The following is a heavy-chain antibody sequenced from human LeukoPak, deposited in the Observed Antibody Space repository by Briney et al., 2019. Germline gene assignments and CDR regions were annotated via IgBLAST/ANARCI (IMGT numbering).Heavy chain of an antibody. CDR1: GFTFSTYG. Sequence: GGTLRLSCAASGFTFSTYGMNWVRQAPGQGLEWVALFSSVGSYKYYADSVKGRFTISRDNAKNTLYLQMNSLRAEDTAVYYCARARFPAFDIWGQGTMVTVSS. J-gene: IGHJ3*02. D-gene: IGHD3-10*01. CDR3: ARARFPAFDI. V-gene: IGHV3-21*01. CDR2: FSSVGSYK.